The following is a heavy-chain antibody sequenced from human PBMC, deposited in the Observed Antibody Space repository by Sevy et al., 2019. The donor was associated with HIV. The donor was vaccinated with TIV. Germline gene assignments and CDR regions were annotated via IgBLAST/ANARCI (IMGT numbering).Heavy chain of an antibody. D-gene: IGHD6-13*01. CDR1: GGSISSGDYY. V-gene: IGHV4-30-4*01. J-gene: IGHJ1*01. CDR2: IYYSGST. CDR3: ARGSSSLGAYFQH. Sequence: SETLSLTCTVSGGSISSGDYYWSWIRQPPGKGLEWIGYIYYSGSTYYHPSLKSRVTISVDTSKNQFSLKLSSVTAADTAVYYCARGSSSLGAYFQHWGQGTLVTVSS.